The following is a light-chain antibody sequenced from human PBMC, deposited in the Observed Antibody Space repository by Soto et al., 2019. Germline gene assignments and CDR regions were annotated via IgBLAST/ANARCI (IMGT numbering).Light chain of an antibody. CDR1: SSDLGGYNY. J-gene: IGLJ2*01. V-gene: IGLV2-8*01. CDR3: SSYAGSNNLV. Sequence: QSVLTQPPSASGSPGQSVTISCTGTSSDLGGYNYVSWYQQHPGKAPKLMIYEVSKRPSGVPDRFSGSKSGNTASLTVSGLQAEDEADYYCSSYAGSNNLVFGGGTKLTDL. CDR2: EVS.